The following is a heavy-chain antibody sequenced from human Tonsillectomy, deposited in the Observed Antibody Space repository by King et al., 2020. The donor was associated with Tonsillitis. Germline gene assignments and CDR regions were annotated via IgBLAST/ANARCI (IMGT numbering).Heavy chain of an antibody. D-gene: IGHD3-10*01. Sequence: VQLVESGGGVVQPGRSLRLSCAACGFTFSSYEMNWGSQVPGKGRVWGAVKLYDGSNKYYAESVKGRVTISRDNSKNTRYLQMNSLRAEDTAVYYCASGVRVDWGQGTLVTVSS. J-gene: IGHJ4*02. CDR3: ASGVRVD. CDR1: GFTFSSYE. V-gene: IGHV3-30-3*01. CDR2: KLYDGSNK.